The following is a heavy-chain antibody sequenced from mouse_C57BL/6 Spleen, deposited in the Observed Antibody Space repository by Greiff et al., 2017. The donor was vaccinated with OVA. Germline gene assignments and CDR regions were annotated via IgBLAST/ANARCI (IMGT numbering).Heavy chain of an antibody. J-gene: IGHJ2*01. V-gene: IGHV1-82*01. D-gene: IGHD1-1*01. CDR2: IYPGDGDT. CDR1: GYAFSSSW. CDR3: AREDYYGSSYGDY. Sequence: VKLMESGPELVKPGASVKISCKASGYAFSSSWMNWVKQRPGKGLELIGRIYPGDGDTNYNGKFKGKATLTADKSSSTAYMQLSSLTSEDSAVYFCAREDYYGSSYGDYWGQGTTLTVSS.